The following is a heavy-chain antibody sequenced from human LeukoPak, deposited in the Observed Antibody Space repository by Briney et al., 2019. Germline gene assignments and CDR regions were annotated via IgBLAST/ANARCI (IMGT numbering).Heavy chain of an antibody. CDR2: ISAYNGNT. Sequence: ASVNVSCKASGYPFDNFGLTWVRQAPGQGLEWMGWISAYNGNTHYAQKFRGRLTMTTDTSTTTAYLELRSFKSDDTAVYYCARDRVGGDLTGESLYWGQGTLVTVSS. CDR1: GYPFDNFG. J-gene: IGHJ4*02. CDR3: ARDRVGGDLTGESLY. V-gene: IGHV1-18*01. D-gene: IGHD4-17*01.